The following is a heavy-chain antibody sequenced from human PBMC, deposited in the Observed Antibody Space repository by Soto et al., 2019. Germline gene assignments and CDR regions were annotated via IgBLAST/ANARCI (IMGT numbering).Heavy chain of an antibody. V-gene: IGHV4-39*01. CDR2: IYYSGST. Sequence: PSETLSLTCTVSGGSISSSSYYWGWIRQPPGKGLEWILIIYYSGSTYYNPSLKSRFTISVDTSKNQFSLKLSSVTAADTAVYYCARQEGSPTTFDYWGQGTLVTVSS. J-gene: IGHJ4*02. CDR3: ARQEGSPTTFDY. D-gene: IGHD1-1*01. CDR1: GGSISSSSYY.